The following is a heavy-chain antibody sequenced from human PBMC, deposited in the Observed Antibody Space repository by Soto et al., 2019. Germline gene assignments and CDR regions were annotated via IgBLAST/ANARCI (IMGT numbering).Heavy chain of an antibody. Sequence: QVQLVQSGAEVKRPGSSVKVSCKASGCAFNNYAIYWVRQAPGQGLEWLGTIVPVFPSVYYAPRFQGRLTITGDCSTYTVYMKLTSLKSEDTAVYYCAREMSSTAAASFYYGLNVWGQGTSVTVAS. CDR2: IVPVFPSV. CDR3: AREMSSTAAASFYYGLNV. D-gene: IGHD6-13*01. V-gene: IGHV1-69*18. J-gene: IGHJ6*02. CDR1: GCAFNNYA.